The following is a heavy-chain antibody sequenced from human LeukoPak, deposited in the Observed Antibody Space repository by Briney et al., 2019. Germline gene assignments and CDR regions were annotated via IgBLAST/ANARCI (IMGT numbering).Heavy chain of an antibody. CDR2: IYYSGST. J-gene: IGHJ4*02. CDR1: GGSISSYY. CDR3: ARVKVRGYFDY. D-gene: IGHD3-10*01. Sequence: SETLSLTCTVSGGSISSYYWSWIRQPPGKGLEWIGYIYYSGSTNYNPSLKSRVTISVDTSKNQFSLKLSSVTAADTAVYYCARVKVRGYFDYWGQGTLVTVSS. V-gene: IGHV4-59*01.